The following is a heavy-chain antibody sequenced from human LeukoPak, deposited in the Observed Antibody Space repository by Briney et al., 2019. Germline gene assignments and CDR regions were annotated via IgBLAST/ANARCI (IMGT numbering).Heavy chain of an antibody. CDR1: GYTFTSYY. J-gene: IGHJ6*02. V-gene: IGHV1-46*01. Sequence: ASVKVSCKASGYTFTSYYMHWVRQAPGQGLEWMGIINPSGGSTSYAQKFQGRVTMTRDTSTSTVYMELSSLRSEDTAVYYCARGCRVLSGGHNVGRTSFFCDLDVWGQGTTVSVSS. CDR2: INPSGGST. D-gene: IGHD3-16*01. CDR3: ARGCRVLSGGHNVGRTSFFCDLDV.